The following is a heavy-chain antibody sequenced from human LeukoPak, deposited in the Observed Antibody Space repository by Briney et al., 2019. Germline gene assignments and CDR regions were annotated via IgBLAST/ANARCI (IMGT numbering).Heavy chain of an antibody. CDR3: ARGTPWELLLFDY. CDR1: GYTFTSYY. V-gene: IGHV1-46*01. CDR2: INPSGGST. J-gene: IGHJ4*02. D-gene: IGHD1-26*01. Sequence: ASVTVSSTASGYTFTSYYMHWVRQAPGQGLEWMGIINPSGGSTSYAQKFQGRVTMTRDMSTSTVYMELSSLRSEDTAVYYCARGTPWELLLFDYWGQGTLVTVSS.